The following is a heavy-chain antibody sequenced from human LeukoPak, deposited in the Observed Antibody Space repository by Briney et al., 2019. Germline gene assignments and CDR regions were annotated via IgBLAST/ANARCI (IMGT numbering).Heavy chain of an antibody. V-gene: IGHV4-59*01. D-gene: IGHD6-13*01. CDR2: IYYSGNT. J-gene: IGHJ4*02. CDR3: ARRTLLAAAVFDY. Sequence: SETLSLTCTVSGDSISGYYWNWIRQPPGKGLEWIGYIYYSGNTHYNPSLKSRVTISVDTSKNQFSLKLNSVTAADTAVYYCARRTLLAAAVFDYWGQGTLVTVSS. CDR1: GDSISGYY.